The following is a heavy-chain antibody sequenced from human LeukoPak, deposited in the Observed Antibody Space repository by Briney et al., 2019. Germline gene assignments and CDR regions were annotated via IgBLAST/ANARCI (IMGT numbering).Heavy chain of an antibody. CDR1: EFSVGSNY. V-gene: IGHV3-66*01. CDR3: ARGSLYDFWSGYYIRGFDY. J-gene: IGHJ4*02. Sequence: GGSLRLSCAASEFSVGSNYMTWVRLAPGKGLEWVSLIYSGGSTYYADSVKGRFTISRDNSKNTLYLQMNSLRAEDTAVYYCARGSLYDFWSGYYIRGFDYWGQGTLVTVSS. D-gene: IGHD3-3*01. CDR2: IYSGGST.